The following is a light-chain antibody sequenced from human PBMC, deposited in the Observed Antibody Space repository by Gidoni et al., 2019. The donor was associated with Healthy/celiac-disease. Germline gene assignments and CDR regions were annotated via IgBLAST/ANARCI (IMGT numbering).Light chain of an antibody. V-gene: IGKV1-5*01. CDR3: QQYNSYSRYT. Sequence: DIQMTQSPSTLSASVGDRVTITCRASQSISSWLAWYQQKPGKAPKLLIYDVSSLESRVPSRFSGSGSGTEFTLTISSLQPDDFATYYCQQYNSYSRYTFGQGTKLEIK. CDR2: DVS. J-gene: IGKJ2*01. CDR1: QSISSW.